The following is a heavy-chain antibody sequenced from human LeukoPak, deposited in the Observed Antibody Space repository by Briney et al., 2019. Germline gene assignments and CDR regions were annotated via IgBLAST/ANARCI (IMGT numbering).Heavy chain of an antibody. D-gene: IGHD3-9*01. CDR3: ARELRYFDWLYFDY. Sequence: PSQTLSLTCTVSGGSISSGDYYWSWIRQPPGTGLEWIGYIYYSGSTYYNPSLKSRVTISVDTSKNQFSLKLSSVTAADTAVYYCARELRYFDWLYFDYWGQGTLVTASS. J-gene: IGHJ4*02. V-gene: IGHV4-30-4*01. CDR1: GGSISSGDYY. CDR2: IYYSGST.